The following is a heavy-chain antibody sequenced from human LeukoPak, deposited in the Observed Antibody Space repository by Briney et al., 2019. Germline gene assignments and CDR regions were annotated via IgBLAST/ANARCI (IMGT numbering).Heavy chain of an antibody. D-gene: IGHD2-2*02. J-gene: IGHJ4*02. CDR3: ARGVAIVVVPAAIRRSLDY. Sequence: SETLSLTCTVSGGSVSSYYWSWIRQPPGKGLEWIGYIYYSGSTNYNPSLKSRVTISVDTSKNQFSLKLSSVTAADTAVYYCARGVAIVVVPAAIRRSLDYWGQGTLVTVSS. CDR2: IYYSGST. CDR1: GGSVSSYY. V-gene: IGHV4-59*02.